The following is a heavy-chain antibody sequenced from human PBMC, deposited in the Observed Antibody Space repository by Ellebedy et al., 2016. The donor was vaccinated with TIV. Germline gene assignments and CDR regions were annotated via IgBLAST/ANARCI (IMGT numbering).Heavy chain of an antibody. CDR2: IDPSDSYT. CDR1: GYSFTSYW. V-gene: IGHV5-10-1*01. Sequence: GGSLRLSCKGSGYSFTSYWVSWVRQMPGKGLEWMGRIDPSDSYTDYSPSFQGLVTISADKSINTAYLQWGSLKASDTAMYYCARQVDKPMASQLGGDYWGQGTLVTVSS. J-gene: IGHJ4*02. CDR3: ARQVDKPMASQLGGDY. D-gene: IGHD1-1*01.